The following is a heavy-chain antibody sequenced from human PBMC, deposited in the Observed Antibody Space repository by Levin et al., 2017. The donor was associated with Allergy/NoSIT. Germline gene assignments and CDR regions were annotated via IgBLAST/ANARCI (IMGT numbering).Heavy chain of an antibody. CDR1: GFTFSSYA. CDR3: AKDRGQLRFLEWSPPAPSDY. J-gene: IGHJ4*02. D-gene: IGHD3-3*01. CDR2: ISGSGGST. V-gene: IGHV3-23*01. Sequence: GESLKISCAASGFTFSSYAMSWVRQAPGKGLEWVSAISGSGGSTYYADSVKGRFTISRDNSKNTLYLQMNSLRAEDTAVYYCAKDRGQLRFLEWSPPAPSDYWGQGTLVTVSS.